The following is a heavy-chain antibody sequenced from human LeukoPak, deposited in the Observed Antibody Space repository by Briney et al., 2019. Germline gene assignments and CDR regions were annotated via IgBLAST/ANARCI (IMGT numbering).Heavy chain of an antibody. CDR3: VKDLSGYWTFDY. D-gene: IGHD1-1*01. V-gene: IGHV3-23*01. CDR2: ISGSGGST. Sequence: GGSLRLSCAASGFTFSSYAMSWVRQAPGKGLEWVSTISGSGGSTYYADSVQGRFTISRDNSKNTLYLQMNSLRAEDTAVYFCVKDLSGYWTFDYWGQGTLVTVSS. CDR1: GFTFSSYA. J-gene: IGHJ4*02.